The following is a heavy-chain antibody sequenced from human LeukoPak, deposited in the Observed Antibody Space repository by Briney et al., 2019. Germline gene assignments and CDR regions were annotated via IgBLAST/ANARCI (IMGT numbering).Heavy chain of an antibody. V-gene: IGHV3-33*08. D-gene: IGHD6-6*01. CDR2: IWYDGGQK. J-gene: IGHJ4*02. CDR3: ARDISSRYLDY. Sequence: GGSLRLSCAASGFTFSSYSMNWVRQAPGKGLEWVAVIWYDGGQKYYADSVEGRFTVSRDNSKNTLYLEMDSLRADDTAVYYCARDISSRYLDYWGQGTLVTVSS. CDR1: GFTFSSYS.